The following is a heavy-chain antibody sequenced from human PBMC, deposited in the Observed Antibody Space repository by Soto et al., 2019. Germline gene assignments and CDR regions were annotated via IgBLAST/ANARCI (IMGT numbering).Heavy chain of an antibody. Sequence: GWSLRLSCAASGFSFIGYWMHWVRQAPGKGLVWVSRINSDGSSTAYADSVKGRFTISRDNAKNTLYLLMNILRAEDTAVYFCARSLSTSPDYWGQGTLVTVSS. CDR3: ARSLSTSPDY. D-gene: IGHD2-2*01. J-gene: IGHJ4*02. V-gene: IGHV3-74*01. CDR1: GFSFIGYW. CDR2: INSDGSST.